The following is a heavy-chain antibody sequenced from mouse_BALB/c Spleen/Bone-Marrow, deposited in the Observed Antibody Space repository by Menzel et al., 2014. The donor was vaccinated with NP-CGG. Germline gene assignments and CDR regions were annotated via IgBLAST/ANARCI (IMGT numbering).Heavy chain of an antibody. J-gene: IGHJ1*01. Sequence: VQLQQSGAELVKPGASVKLSCTASGFNIKDTYIHWVMQRPEQGLAWIGRIDPASGDTKFDPKFQGKATITADTSSSTAYLQGTSLTSEDTAVYYCARVNPWYFDVWGAGTTVTVSS. D-gene: IGHD2-2*01. V-gene: IGHV14-3*02. CDR1: GFNIKDTY. CDR2: IDPASGDT. CDR3: ARVNPWYFDV.